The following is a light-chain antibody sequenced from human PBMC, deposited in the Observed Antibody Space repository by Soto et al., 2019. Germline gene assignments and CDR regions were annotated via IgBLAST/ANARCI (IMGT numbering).Light chain of an antibody. J-gene: IGLJ1*01. CDR3: SSYTSSSTLLYV. CDR2: DVS. CDR1: SSDVGGYNY. V-gene: IGLV2-14*01. Sequence: QSALTQPASVSGSPGQSITITCTGTSSDVGGYNYVSWYQQHPGKAPKLMIYDVSNRRSGVSNRFSGSKSGNTASLTISGLQAEDAADYYCSSYTSSSTLLYVFGTGTKLTVL.